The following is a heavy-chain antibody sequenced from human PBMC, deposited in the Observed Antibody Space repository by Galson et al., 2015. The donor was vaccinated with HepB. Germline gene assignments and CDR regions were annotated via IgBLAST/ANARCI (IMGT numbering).Heavy chain of an antibody. CDR2: IKQDGSEK. D-gene: IGHD4-23*01. V-gene: IGHV3-7*03. CDR1: GFTFSSYW. Sequence: SLRLSCAASGFTFSSYWMSWVRQAPGKGLEWVANIKQDGSEKYYVDSVKGRFTISRDNAKNSLYLQMNSLRAEDTAVYYCARDLDYGGRGPGNYWGQGTLVTVSS. CDR3: ARDLDYGGRGPGNY. J-gene: IGHJ4*02.